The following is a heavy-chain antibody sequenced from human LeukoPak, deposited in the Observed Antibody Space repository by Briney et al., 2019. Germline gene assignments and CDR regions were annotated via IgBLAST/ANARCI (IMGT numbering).Heavy chain of an antibody. Sequence: SETLSLTCAVYGGSFSGYYWSWIRQPPGKGLGWIGEINHSGSTNYNPSLKSRVTISVDTSKNQFSLKLSSVTAADTAVYYCARLRKDYDSSGYYWARYNWFDPWGQGTLVTVSS. CDR2: INHSGST. D-gene: IGHD3-22*01. CDR3: ARLRKDYDSSGYYWARYNWFDP. J-gene: IGHJ5*02. V-gene: IGHV4-34*01. CDR1: GGSFSGYY.